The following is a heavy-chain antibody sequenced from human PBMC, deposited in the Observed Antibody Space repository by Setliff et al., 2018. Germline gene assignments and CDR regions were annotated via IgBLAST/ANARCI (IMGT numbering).Heavy chain of an antibody. J-gene: IGHJ4*02. CDR2: ITNSGGTI. Sequence: PGGSLRLSCAASGFTFSDYYMSWIRQAPGKGLEWVSYITNSGGTIYYADSVKGRFTISRDNAKNTVHLQMNSLRAEDTAMYYCVRGSAYSSGSFDCWGQGTLVTVSS. V-gene: IGHV3-11*04. CDR1: GFTFSDYY. CDR3: VRGSAYSSGSFDC. D-gene: IGHD3-22*01.